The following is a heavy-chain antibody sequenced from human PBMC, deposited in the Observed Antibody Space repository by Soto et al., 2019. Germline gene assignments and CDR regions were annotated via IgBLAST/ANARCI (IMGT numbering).Heavy chain of an antibody. CDR3: ARDTGIAVVGMGYYFDY. D-gene: IGHD6-19*01. J-gene: IGHJ4*02. CDR1: GDSVSSNSAA. CDR2: TYYRSKWYN. Sequence: QVQLQQSGPGLVKPSQTLSLTCAISGDSVSSNSAAWNWIRQSPSRGLEWLGRTYYRSKWYNDYAVSVKSRITINPDTSKNQFSLQLNSVTPEDTAVYYCARDTGIAVVGMGYYFDYWGQGTLVTVSS. V-gene: IGHV6-1*01.